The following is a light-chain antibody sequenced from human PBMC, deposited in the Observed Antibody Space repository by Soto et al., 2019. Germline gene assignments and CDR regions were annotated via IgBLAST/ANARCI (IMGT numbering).Light chain of an antibody. Sequence: QSVLTQPASVSGSAGQSITISCSGTMRDVGAYNLVSWYQQHPGTAPKLIIYEVRNRPSGISSRFSGSRSGNTASLTISGLQAEDEADYYCSSYAGSNNHVLFGGGTKLTVL. CDR2: EVR. CDR1: MRDVGAYNL. CDR3: SSYAGSNNHVL. V-gene: IGLV2-14*01. J-gene: IGLJ2*01.